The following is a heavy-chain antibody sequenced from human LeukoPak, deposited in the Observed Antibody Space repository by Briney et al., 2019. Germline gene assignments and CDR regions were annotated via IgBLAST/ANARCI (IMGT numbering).Heavy chain of an antibody. J-gene: IGHJ4*02. D-gene: IGHD2-15*01. CDR3: ARHPRYCSGGSCYSGPFDY. CDR1: GYSFTSYW. Sequence: GESLKISCKGSGYSFTSYWIGWVRQMPGKGLEWMGIIYPGDSDTRYSPSFQGQVTISADKSISTAYLQWSSLKASDTAMYYCARHPRYCSGGSCYSGPFDYWGQGTLVTVSS. V-gene: IGHV5-51*01. CDR2: IYPGDSDT.